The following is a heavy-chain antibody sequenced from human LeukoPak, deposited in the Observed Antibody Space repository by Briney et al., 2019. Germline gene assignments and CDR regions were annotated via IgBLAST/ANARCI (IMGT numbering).Heavy chain of an antibody. J-gene: IGHJ4*02. CDR2: IYPGDSDT. Sequence: GASLQISCEGSGYRFTSYWIGWVRQVPGKGLEWMGIIYPGDSDTRYSPSFQGQVTISADKSISTAYLQWSSLKASDTAMYYCARLSFILTGSIHNRPIDYWGQGTLVTVSS. CDR3: ARLSFILTGSIHNRPIDY. D-gene: IGHD3-9*01. CDR1: GYRFTSYW. V-gene: IGHV5-51*01.